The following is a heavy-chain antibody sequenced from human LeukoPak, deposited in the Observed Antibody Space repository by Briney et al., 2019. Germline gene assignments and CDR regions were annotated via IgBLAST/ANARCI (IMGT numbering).Heavy chain of an antibody. CDR1: GYTFTNYV. V-gene: IGHV1-3*01. D-gene: IGHD3-16*01. Sequence: ASVKVSCKASGYTFTNYVIHWVRQAPGQGLEWMGWINAGNGNTEYSQKFQGRVTITRDTSATTAYMELSSLRSEDTAVYYCARVYFSGSFGFDYWGQGTLVTVSS. J-gene: IGHJ4*02. CDR3: ARVYFSGSFGFDY. CDR2: INAGNGNT.